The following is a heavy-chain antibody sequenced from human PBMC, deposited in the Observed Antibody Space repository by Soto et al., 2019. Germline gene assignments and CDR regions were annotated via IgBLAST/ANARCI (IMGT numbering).Heavy chain of an antibody. J-gene: IGHJ4*02. Sequence: QVQLVQSGAEVKKPGSSVKVSCKASGGTFSSYSINWVRQAPGQGLEWMGEIIPIFGTANYAQKFQGRVTITADESTSTAYMELSSLRLEDTAVYYCARDGGRHSGGIDYWGQGNLVTVSS. CDR1: GGTFSSYS. V-gene: IGHV1-69*01. CDR2: IIPIFGTA. D-gene: IGHD1-26*01. CDR3: ARDGGRHSGGIDY.